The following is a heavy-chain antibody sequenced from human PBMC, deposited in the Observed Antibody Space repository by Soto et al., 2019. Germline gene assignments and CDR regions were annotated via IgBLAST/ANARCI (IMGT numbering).Heavy chain of an antibody. V-gene: IGHV4-59*08. J-gene: IGHJ4*02. D-gene: IGHD3-10*01. CDR3: ARHNYGSGSTYFDY. CDR1: GGSVSGYY. CDR2: IYYSGST. Sequence: SETLSLTCAVFGGSVSGYYWNWIRQPPGKGLEWIGYIYYSGSTNYNPSLKSRVTISVDTSKNQFSLKLNSMTAADTAVYYCARHNYGSGSTYFDYWGQGTLVTVSS.